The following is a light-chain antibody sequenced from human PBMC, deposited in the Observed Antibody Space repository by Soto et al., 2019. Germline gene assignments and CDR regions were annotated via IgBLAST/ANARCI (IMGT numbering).Light chain of an antibody. CDR1: QSVSSY. Sequence: EIVLTQSPATLSLSPGERATLSCRASQSVSSYLAWYQQKPGQAPRLLIYDASNRATGIPARFSGSGSGTDFTLTISSLEPEDFAVYYCQQRSHWPPTFGPGTTVYIK. CDR2: DAS. CDR3: QQRSHWPPT. V-gene: IGKV3-11*01. J-gene: IGKJ3*01.